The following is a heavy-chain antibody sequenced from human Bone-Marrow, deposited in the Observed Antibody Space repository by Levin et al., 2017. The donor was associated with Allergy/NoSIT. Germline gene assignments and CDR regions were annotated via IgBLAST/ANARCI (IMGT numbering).Heavy chain of an antibody. Sequence: SETLSLTCSVSGASVGTGGYYWAWIRHPPGKRPEWIGYIFYTGSTNYNPSLNSRVTISVDSSKNQFSLRLASVTAADTAIYYCARVGYSGYDSRGAFDYWGQGAQVTVSS. V-gene: IGHV4-61*08. CDR2: IFYTGST. J-gene: IGHJ4*02. D-gene: IGHD5-12*01. CDR1: GASVGTGGYY. CDR3: ARVGYSGYDSRGAFDY.